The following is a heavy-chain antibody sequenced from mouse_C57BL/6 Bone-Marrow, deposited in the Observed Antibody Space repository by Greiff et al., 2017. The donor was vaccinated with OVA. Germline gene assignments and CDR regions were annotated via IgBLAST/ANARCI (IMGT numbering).Heavy chain of an antibody. D-gene: IGHD2-4*01. CDR1: GYTFTSYW. V-gene: IGHV1-69*01. J-gene: IGHJ4*01. CDR2: IDPSDSYT. Sequence: QVQLQQPGAELVMPGASVKLSCKASGYTFTSYWMHWVKQRPGQGLEWIGEIDPSDSYTNYNQKFKGKSTLTVDKSSSTAYMQLSSLTSEDSAVDYCATMIYYDYEGYAMDYWGRGTSVTVSA. CDR3: ATMIYYDYEGYAMDY.